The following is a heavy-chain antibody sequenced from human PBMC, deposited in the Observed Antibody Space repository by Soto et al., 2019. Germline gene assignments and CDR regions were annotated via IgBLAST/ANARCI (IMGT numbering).Heavy chain of an antibody. V-gene: IGHV4-39*01. J-gene: IGHJ5*02. Sequence: SETLSLTCSASGGSITSSSHFWGWVRQPPGKGLEWIGTIYFTGNTYYTPSLKSRLTMSIDTSKNEFSLRLNSVTAADTAVYYCAGQTFTIAAASYGRSNWFDPWGPGTQVTVSS. CDR3: AGQTFTIAAASYGRSNWFDP. CDR1: GGSITSSSHF. D-gene: IGHD6-25*01. CDR2: IYFTGNT.